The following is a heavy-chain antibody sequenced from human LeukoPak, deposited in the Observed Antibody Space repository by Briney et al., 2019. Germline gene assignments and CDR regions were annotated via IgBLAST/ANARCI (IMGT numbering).Heavy chain of an antibody. CDR1: GFTFSSYS. V-gene: IGHV3-21*01. Sequence: KSGGSLRLSCAASGFTFSSYSMNWVRQAPGKGLEWVSSISSSSSYIYYADSVKGRFTISRDNAKNSLYLQMNSLRAEDTAVYYCASRYSGYDSPFDYWGQGTLVTVSS. CDR2: ISSSSSYI. J-gene: IGHJ4*02. CDR3: ASRYSGYDSPFDY. D-gene: IGHD5-12*01.